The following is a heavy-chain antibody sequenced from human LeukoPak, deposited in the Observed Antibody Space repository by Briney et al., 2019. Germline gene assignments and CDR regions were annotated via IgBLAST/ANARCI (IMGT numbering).Heavy chain of an antibody. Sequence: NPGGSLRLSCAASGFTFSSYSMKWVRQAPGKGRECVSSISSSSSYIFYADSVNRRFTISRDNPKTSLYLQMNSLRAEDTAVYYCARGSSSGWYDYWGQGTLVTVSS. V-gene: IGHV3-21*01. J-gene: IGHJ4*02. D-gene: IGHD6-19*01. CDR3: ARGSSSGWYDY. CDR2: ISSSSSYI. CDR1: GFTFSSYS.